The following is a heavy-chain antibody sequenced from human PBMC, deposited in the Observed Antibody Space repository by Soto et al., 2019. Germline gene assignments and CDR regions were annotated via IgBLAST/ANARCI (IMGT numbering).Heavy chain of an antibody. Sequence: QSGGSLRLSCAASGFTFSSYDMHWVRQATGKGLEWVSAIGTAGDTYYPGSVKGRFTISRENAKNSLYLQMNSLRAGDTAVYYCARGGINGPFQHWGQGTLVTVSS. CDR2: IGTAGDT. J-gene: IGHJ1*01. CDR3: ARGGINGPFQH. V-gene: IGHV3-13*01. CDR1: GFTFSSYD. D-gene: IGHD2-8*01.